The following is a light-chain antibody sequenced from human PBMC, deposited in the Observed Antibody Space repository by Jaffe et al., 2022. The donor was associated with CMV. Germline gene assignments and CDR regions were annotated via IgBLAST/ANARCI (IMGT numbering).Light chain of an antibody. CDR3: HQYNNPRDT. V-gene: IGKV1-33*01. J-gene: IGKJ3*01. CDR2: DVS. Sequence: DIQMTQSPSSLSASVGDRVTITCQASQDISNYLNWYQQKPGEAPKLLISDVSNLKTGVPSRFSGSGSGTHFTFTISSLQPEDIATYYCHQYNNPRDTFGPGTKVQIK. CDR1: QDISNY.